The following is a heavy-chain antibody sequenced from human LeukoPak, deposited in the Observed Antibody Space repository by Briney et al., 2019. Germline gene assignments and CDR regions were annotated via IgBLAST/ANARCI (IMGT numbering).Heavy chain of an antibody. CDR2: ISGYNGNT. J-gene: IGHJ3*02. D-gene: IGHD3-22*01. CDR1: GYTFTSYG. CDR3: ARDPPEYYYDSSGYAFDI. Sequence: ASVKVSCKASGYTFTSYGISWVRQAPGQGLEWMGWISGYNGNTNYAQKLQGRVTMTTDTSTSTAYMELRSLRSDDTAVYYCARDPPEYYYDSSGYAFDIWGQGTMVTASS. V-gene: IGHV1-18*01.